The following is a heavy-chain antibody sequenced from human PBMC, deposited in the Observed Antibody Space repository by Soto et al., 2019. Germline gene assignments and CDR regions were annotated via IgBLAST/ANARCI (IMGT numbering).Heavy chain of an antibody. J-gene: IGHJ3*02. CDR2: ISSNGGST. D-gene: IGHD3-22*01. CDR3: GLVPVNIEGIVVVITDAFDI. Sequence: PGGSLRLSCSASGFTFSSYAMHWARQAPGKGLEYVSAISSNGGSTYYADSVKGRFTISRDNSKNTLYLQMSSLRAEDTAVYYCGLVPVNIEGIVVVITDAFDIWGQGTMVTVSS. V-gene: IGHV3-64D*08. CDR1: GFTFSSYA.